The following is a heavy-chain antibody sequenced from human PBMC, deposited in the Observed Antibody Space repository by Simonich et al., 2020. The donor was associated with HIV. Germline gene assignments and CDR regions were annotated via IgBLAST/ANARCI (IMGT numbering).Heavy chain of an antibody. V-gene: IGHV4-34*01. J-gene: IGHJ4*02. Sequence: QVQLHQWGAGLLKPSETLSLTCAVYGGSFSGYYWTWIRQCPGKGLEWIGEINHSGITNYNPSLKSRVTISLDTSKNQFSLKLNSVTAADTAVYYCARGTVTGGDARFDYWGQGTLVTVSS. D-gene: IGHD4-17*01. CDR3: ARGTVTGGDARFDY. CDR1: GGSFSGYY. CDR2: INHSGIT.